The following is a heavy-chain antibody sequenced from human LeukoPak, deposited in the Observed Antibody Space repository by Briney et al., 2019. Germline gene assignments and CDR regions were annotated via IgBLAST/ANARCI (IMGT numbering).Heavy chain of an antibody. CDR3: AKGAMEQGGFFDY. V-gene: IGHV3-30*18. Sequence: GGCLRLSCAASGFTFSSYGMHWVRQAPGKGLEWVAVISYDGSNKYYADSVEGRFTISRNNSKNTLYLQMNSLRAEETAVYSCAKGAMEQGGFFDYWGQGTLVTVSS. J-gene: IGHJ4*02. CDR2: ISYDGSNK. D-gene: IGHD5-18*01. CDR1: GFTFSSYG.